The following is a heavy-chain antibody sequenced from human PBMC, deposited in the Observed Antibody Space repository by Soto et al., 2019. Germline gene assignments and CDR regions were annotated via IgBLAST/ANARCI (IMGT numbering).Heavy chain of an antibody. V-gene: IGHV4-59*01. J-gene: IGHJ3*02. CDR2: IYYSGST. D-gene: IGHD3-9*01. Sequence: SETLSLTCTVSGGSISSYYWSWIRQPPGKGLEWIGYIYYSGSTNYNPSLKSRVTISVDTSKNQFSLKLSSVTAADTAVYYCARGAPNYDILTGYPPDAFDIWGQGTMVTVSS. CDR1: GGSISSYY. CDR3: ARGAPNYDILTGYPPDAFDI.